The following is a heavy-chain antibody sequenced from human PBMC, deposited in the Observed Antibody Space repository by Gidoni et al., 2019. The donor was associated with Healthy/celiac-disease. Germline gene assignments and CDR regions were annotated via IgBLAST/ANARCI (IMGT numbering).Heavy chain of an antibody. CDR2: IIPICGTA. Sequence: QVQLVQSGAEVKKPGSSVKVSCKASGGTFSSSAISWARQAPGQGLEWMGGIIPICGTANYAQKFQGRVTITADESTSTAYMELSSLRSEDTAVYYCARDPYYYDSSGYLGYYYYYGMDVWGQGTTVTVSS. V-gene: IGHV1-69*01. CDR3: ARDPYYYDSSGYLGYYYYYGMDV. D-gene: IGHD3-22*01. CDR1: GGTFSSSA. J-gene: IGHJ6*02.